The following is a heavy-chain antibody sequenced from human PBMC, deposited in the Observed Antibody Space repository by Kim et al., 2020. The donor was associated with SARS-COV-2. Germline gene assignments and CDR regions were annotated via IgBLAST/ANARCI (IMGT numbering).Heavy chain of an antibody. CDR2: INHSGST. V-gene: IGHV4-34*01. Sequence: SETLSLTCAVYGGSFSGYYWSWIRQPPGKGLEWIGEINHSGSTNYNPSLKSRVTISVDTSKNQFSLKLSSVTAADTAVYYCASYEMATTIYYFDYWGQGTLVTVSS. CDR3: ASYEMATTIYYFDY. CDR1: GGSFSGYY. D-gene: IGHD1-1*01. J-gene: IGHJ4*02.